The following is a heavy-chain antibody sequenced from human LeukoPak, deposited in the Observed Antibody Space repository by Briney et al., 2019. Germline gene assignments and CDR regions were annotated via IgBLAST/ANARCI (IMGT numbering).Heavy chain of an antibody. Sequence: ASVKVSCKASGYTFINYGISWVRQAPGQGLEWMGWISVYNGDTNYEQKFQGRVTMTTDTSTNTAYMELRSLRSDDTAVYYCARDGASWRASLITFYYDAMDVWGQGATVTVSS. CDR2: ISVYNGDT. D-gene: IGHD2/OR15-2a*01. J-gene: IGHJ6*02. V-gene: IGHV1-18*01. CDR3: ARDGASWRASLITFYYDAMDV. CDR1: GYTFINYG.